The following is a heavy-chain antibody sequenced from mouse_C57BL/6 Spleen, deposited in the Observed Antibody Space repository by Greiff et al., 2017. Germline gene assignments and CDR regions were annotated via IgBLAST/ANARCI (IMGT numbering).Heavy chain of an antibody. J-gene: IGHJ1*03. D-gene: IGHD2-4*01. CDR2: IRNKANNHAT. CDR3: TRVIYYDYGYFDV. CDR1: GFTFSDAW. Sequence: EVQLVESGGGLVQPGGSMKLSCAASGFTFSDAWMDWVRQSPENGLEWVAEIRNKANNHATYYAESVKGRFTISSDDSKSSVYLQMNSLRAEDTGSYYCTRVIYYDYGYFDVWGTGTTVTVSS. V-gene: IGHV6-6*01.